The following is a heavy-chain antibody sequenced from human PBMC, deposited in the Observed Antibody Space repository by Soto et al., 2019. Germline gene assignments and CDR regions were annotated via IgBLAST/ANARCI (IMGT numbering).Heavy chain of an antibody. Sequence: EVQLVESGGGLVQPGRSLRLSWAASGFTFDDYSMHWVRQDPAKGLDWVSGISWNSGSIGYAYSVKGRFTISRDNAKNYLYLQMNSLRAEDTALYYFAKASSGDYPRAYCQHWGQGPMVTVSS. J-gene: IGHJ1*01. V-gene: IGHV3-9*01. D-gene: IGHD4-17*01. CDR1: GFTFDDYS. CDR3: AKASSGDYPRAYCQH. CDR2: ISWNSGSI.